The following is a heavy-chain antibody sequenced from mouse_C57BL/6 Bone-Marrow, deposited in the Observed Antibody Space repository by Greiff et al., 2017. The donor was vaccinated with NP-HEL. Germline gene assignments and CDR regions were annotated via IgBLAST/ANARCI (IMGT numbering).Heavy chain of an antibody. J-gene: IGHJ4*01. CDR3: ARASNYYYAMVY. V-gene: IGHV1-54*01. CDR2: INPGSGGT. D-gene: IGHD2-5*01. CDR1: GYAFTNYL. Sequence: QVQLQQSGAELVRPGTSVKVSCKASGYAFTNYLIEWVKQRPGQGLEWIGVINPGSGGTNYNEKFKGKATLTADKSSSTAYMQLSSLTSEDSAVYFCARASNYYYAMVYWGQGTSVTVSS.